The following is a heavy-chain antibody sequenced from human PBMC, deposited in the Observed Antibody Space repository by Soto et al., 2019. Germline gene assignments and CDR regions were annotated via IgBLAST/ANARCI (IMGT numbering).Heavy chain of an antibody. Sequence: PGGSLRLSCAASGFTFSSYDMHWVRQATGKGLEWVSAIGTAGDTYYPGSVKGRFTISRENAKNSLYLQMNSLRAGDTAVYYCARALHSCTNGVCYYFDYWGQGTLVTVSS. V-gene: IGHV3-13*01. CDR2: IGTAGDT. D-gene: IGHD2-8*01. J-gene: IGHJ4*02. CDR3: ARALHSCTNGVCYYFDY. CDR1: GFTFSSYD.